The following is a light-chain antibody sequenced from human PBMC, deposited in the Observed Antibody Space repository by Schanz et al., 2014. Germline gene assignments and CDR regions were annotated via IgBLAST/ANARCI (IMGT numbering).Light chain of an antibody. CDR3: SSYSTTSALM. CDR2: DVN. Sequence: QSALTQPASVSGSPGQSITISCTGTSSDVGGYNYVSWYQQHPGKAPKLMIYDVNNRPSGVSNRFTGSKSGNTASLTISGLQLEDEADYYCSSYSTTSALMFGGGTKLTVL. V-gene: IGLV2-14*03. J-gene: IGLJ3*02. CDR1: SSDVGGYNY.